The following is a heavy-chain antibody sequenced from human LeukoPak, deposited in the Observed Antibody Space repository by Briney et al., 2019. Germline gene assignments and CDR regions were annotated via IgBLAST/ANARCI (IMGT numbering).Heavy chain of an antibody. D-gene: IGHD3-22*01. CDR1: GGSISSYY. J-gene: IGHJ4*02. V-gene: IGHV4-59*01. CDR3: ARVHYYDSSGYYPHFDY. Sequence: SETLSLTCTVSGGSISSYYWSWIRQPPGKGPEWIGYVYYSGSTNYNPSLKSRVTISVDTSKNQFSLKLSSVTAADTAVYYCARVHYYDSSGYYPHFDYWGQGTLVTVSS. CDR2: VYYSGST.